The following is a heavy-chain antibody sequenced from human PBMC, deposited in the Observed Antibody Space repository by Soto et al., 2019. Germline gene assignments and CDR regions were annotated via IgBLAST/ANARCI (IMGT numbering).Heavy chain of an antibody. CDR3: ARSITAVVSSFDY. V-gene: IGHV2-5*02. CDR2: IYWDDDK. CDR1: GFSLSTSGVG. J-gene: IGHJ4*02. Sequence: QITLKESGPTLVKPTQTLTLTCTFSGFSLSTSGVGVGWIRQPPGKALEWLALIYWDDDKRYSPSLKSRLTLIKDSSNNLAVLTITNMAPADTATYYCARSITAVVSSFDYWGQGTLVTVSS. D-gene: IGHD6-6*01.